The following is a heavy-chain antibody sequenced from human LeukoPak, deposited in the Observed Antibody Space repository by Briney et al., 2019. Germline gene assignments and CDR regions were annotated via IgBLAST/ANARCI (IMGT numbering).Heavy chain of an antibody. Sequence: SGGSLRLACAASGFTFSSYSMNWVRQAPGKGLEWVSSISSSSGYIYYADSVKGRFTISRDNAKNSLYLQMNSLRAEDTAVYYCARGAGYFDYWGQGTLVTVSS. CDR2: ISSSSGYI. V-gene: IGHV3-21*01. J-gene: IGHJ4*02. CDR3: ARGAGYFDY. CDR1: GFTFSSYS.